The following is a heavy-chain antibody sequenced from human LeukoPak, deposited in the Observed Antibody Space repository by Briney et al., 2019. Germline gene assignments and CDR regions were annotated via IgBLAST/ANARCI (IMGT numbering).Heavy chain of an antibody. CDR1: GFTFSSYA. D-gene: IGHD6-19*01. J-gene: IGHJ4*02. Sequence: PGGSLRLSCAASGFTFSSYAMHWVRQAPGKGLEWVAVISYDGSNKYYADSVKGRFTISRDNSKNTLYLQMNSLRAEDTAVYYCARDTSSGWYIGYWGQGTLVTVSS. V-gene: IGHV3-30-3*01. CDR3: ARDTSSGWYIGY. CDR2: ISYDGSNK.